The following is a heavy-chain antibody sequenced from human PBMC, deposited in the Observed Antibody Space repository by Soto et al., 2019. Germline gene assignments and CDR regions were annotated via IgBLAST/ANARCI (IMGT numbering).Heavy chain of an antibody. V-gene: IGHV4-34*01. Sequence: PSETLSLTCAVYGGSFSGYYWSWIRQPPGKGLEWIGEINHSGSTNYNPSLKSRVTISVDTSKNQFSLKLSSVTAADTAVYYCSSSSGDYYYYYGMDVWGQGTTVTVSS. CDR2: INHSGST. D-gene: IGHD6-6*01. CDR3: SSSSGDYYYYYGMDV. J-gene: IGHJ6*02. CDR1: GGSFSGYY.